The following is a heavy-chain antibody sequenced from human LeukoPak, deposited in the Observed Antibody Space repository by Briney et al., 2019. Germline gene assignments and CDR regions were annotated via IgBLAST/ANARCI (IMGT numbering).Heavy chain of an antibody. CDR1: GYTFTSYG. Sequence: ASVKVSCKASGYTFTSYGISWVRQAPGQGLEWIGWISAYNGNTNYAQKLQGRVTMTTDTSTSTAYMELRSLRSDDTAVYYCARLLRSGYPIYYFDYWGQGTLVTVSS. V-gene: IGHV1-18*01. CDR3: ARLLRSGYPIYYFDY. CDR2: ISAYNGNT. D-gene: IGHD3-22*01. J-gene: IGHJ4*02.